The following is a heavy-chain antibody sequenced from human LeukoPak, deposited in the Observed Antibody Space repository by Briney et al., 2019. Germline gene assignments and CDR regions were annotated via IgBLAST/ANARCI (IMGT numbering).Heavy chain of an antibody. CDR1: GYTFTGYY. CDR2: INPNSGGT. Sequence: ASVKVSCKASGYTFTGYYMNWVRQAPGQGLEWMGRINPNSGGTNYAQKFQGRVTMTRDTSISTDHMELRRLRSDDTAVYYCASALWSGESVFGYWGPGTLVTVSS. CDR3: ASALWSGESVFGY. D-gene: IGHD3-10*01. J-gene: IGHJ4*02. V-gene: IGHV1-2*02.